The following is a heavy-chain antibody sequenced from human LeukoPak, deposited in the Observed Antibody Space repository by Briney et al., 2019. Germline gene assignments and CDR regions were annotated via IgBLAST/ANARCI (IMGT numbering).Heavy chain of an antibody. CDR1: GGSISSYY. CDR2: IYYSGST. D-gene: IGHD6-13*01. J-gene: IGHJ6*03. V-gene: IGHV4-59*01. CDR3: ARDSSSWYMGMDV. Sequence: SETLSLTCTVSGGSISSYYWSWTRQPPGKGLEWIGYIYYSGSTNYNPSLKSRVTISVDTSKNQFSLKLSSVTAADTAVYYCARDSSSWYMGMDVWGKGTMVTISS.